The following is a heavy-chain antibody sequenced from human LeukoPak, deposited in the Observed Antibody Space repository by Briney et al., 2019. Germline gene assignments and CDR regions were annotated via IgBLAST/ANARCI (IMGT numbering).Heavy chain of an antibody. CDR2: ISSSSSYI. V-gene: IGHV3-21*01. J-gene: IGHJ3*02. Sequence: GGSLRLSCETSGFSFSTYWTSWVRQAPGKGLEWVSSISSSSSYIYYADSVKGRFTISRDNAKNSLYLQMNSLRAEDTAVYYCASGIAAPGGAFDIWGQGTMVTVSS. CDR3: ASGIAAPGGAFDI. CDR1: GFSFSTYW. D-gene: IGHD6-13*01.